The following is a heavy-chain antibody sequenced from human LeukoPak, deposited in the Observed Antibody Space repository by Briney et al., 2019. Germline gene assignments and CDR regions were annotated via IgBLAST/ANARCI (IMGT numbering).Heavy chain of an antibody. J-gene: IGHJ6*02. CDR1: GYSFTSYW. Sequence: GESLKISCKGSGYSFTSYWIGWVRHMPGKGLEWMGIIYPGDSDTRYSPSFQGQVTISADKSISTAYLQWSSLKASDTAMYYCARVKQQLPYYYYYGMDVWGQGTTVTVSS. V-gene: IGHV5-51*01. CDR2: IYPGDSDT. D-gene: IGHD6-13*01. CDR3: ARVKQQLPYYYYYGMDV.